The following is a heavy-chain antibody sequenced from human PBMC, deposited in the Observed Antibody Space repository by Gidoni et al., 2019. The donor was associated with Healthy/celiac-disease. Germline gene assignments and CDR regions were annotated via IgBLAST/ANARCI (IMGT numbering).Heavy chain of an antibody. Sequence: QVQLQESGPGLVKPSQTLSLTCTVSGGSISRGGYYWSWIRQHPGKGLEWIGYIYYSGSTYYNPSLKSRVTISVDTSKNQFSLKLSSVTAADTAVYYCARANNEEQLVLDGMDVWGQGTTVTVSS. CDR1: GGSISRGGYY. CDR3: ARANNEEQLVLDGMDV. J-gene: IGHJ6*02. V-gene: IGHV4-31*03. CDR2: IYYSGST. D-gene: IGHD6-6*01.